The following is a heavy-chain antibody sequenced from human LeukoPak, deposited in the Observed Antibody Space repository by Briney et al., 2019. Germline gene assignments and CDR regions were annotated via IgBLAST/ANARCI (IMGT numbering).Heavy chain of an antibody. CDR1: GYTFTSYG. J-gene: IGHJ4*02. CDR3: AREIAVVGTYQETDY. V-gene: IGHV1-18*01. D-gene: IGHD6-13*01. CDR2: ISAYNGNT. Sequence: GASVKVSCKASGYTFTSYGISWVRQAPGQGLEWMGWISAYNGNTNYAQKLQGRVTMTTDTSTSTAYMELRSLRSDDTAVYYCAREIAVVGTYQETDYWGQGTLVTVSS.